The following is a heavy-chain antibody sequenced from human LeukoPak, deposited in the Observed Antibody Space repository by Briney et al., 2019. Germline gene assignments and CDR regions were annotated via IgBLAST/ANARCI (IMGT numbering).Heavy chain of an antibody. Sequence: PGGSLRLSCAASGFTFSSYGMHWVRQAPGKGLEWVAVISYDGSNKYYADSVKGRFTISRDSSKNTLYLQMNSLRAEDTAVYYCAKYSPMRSGYIDYWGQGTLVTVSS. CDR3: AKYSPMRSGYIDY. CDR2: ISYDGSNK. CDR1: GFTFSSYG. J-gene: IGHJ4*02. V-gene: IGHV3-30*18. D-gene: IGHD3-22*01.